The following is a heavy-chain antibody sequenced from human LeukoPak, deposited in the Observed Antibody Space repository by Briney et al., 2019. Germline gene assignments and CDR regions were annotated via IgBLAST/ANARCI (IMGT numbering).Heavy chain of an antibody. D-gene: IGHD4-17*01. CDR3: ARGIESYGDYGY. Sequence: SETLSLTCTVSGYSISSGYYWGWIRQPPGKGLEWIGSIFHSGSTYYNPSLKSRITISIDTSKNQFSLKLSSLTAADTAIYYCARGIESYGDYGYWGQGILVTVSS. V-gene: IGHV4-38-2*02. J-gene: IGHJ4*02. CDR2: IFHSGST. CDR1: GYSISSGYY.